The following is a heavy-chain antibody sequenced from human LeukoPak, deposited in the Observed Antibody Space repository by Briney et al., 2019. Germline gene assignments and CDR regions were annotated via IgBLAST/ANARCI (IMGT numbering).Heavy chain of an antibody. J-gene: IGHJ6*03. CDR2: IYYSGST. CDR1: GGSISSSSYY. Sequence: SETLSLTCTVSGGSISSSSYYWGWIRQPPGKGLEWIGSIYYSGSTYYNPSLKSRVTISVDTSKNQFSLKLSSVTAADTAVYYCASDSGSSPRYYYYYYMDVWGKGTTVTVSS. V-gene: IGHV4-39*01. D-gene: IGHD6-6*01. CDR3: ASDSGSSPRYYYYYYMDV.